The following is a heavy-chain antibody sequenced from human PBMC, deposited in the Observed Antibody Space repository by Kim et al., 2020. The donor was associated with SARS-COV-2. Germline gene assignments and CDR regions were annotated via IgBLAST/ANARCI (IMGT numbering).Heavy chain of an antibody. J-gene: IGHJ5*02. D-gene: IGHD6-13*01. CDR2: LYYSGSP. CDR1: GASISRGGYY. CDR3: ARMRQQLIPAIFDP. Sequence: SETLSLTCIVSGASISRGGYYWGWLRQPPGKGLEWIMSLYYSGSPYYNPSLESRVTISVDTSKNQFSLRLKSVTAADTAVYFCARMRQQLIPAIFDPWG. V-gene: IGHV4-39*07.